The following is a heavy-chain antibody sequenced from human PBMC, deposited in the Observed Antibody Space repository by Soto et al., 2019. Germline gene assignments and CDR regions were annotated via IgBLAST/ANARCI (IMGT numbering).Heavy chain of an antibody. CDR2: ISSDESNK. D-gene: IGHD3-22*01. CDR1: GFTFSSYS. CDR3: ACGYGLDH. J-gene: IGHJ4*02. V-gene: IGHV3-30*03. Sequence: QVQLVESGGGVVQPGRSLRLSCAASGFTFSSYSMHWVRQAPGKGLEWVAVISSDESNKYSADFVKGRFTISRDNSQNTLYLQMNSLSPDDTAVYYCACGYGLDHWGQGTQVTVSS.